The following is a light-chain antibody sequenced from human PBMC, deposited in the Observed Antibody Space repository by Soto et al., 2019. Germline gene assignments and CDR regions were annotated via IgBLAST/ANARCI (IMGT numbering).Light chain of an antibody. CDR3: QQYTSLSPFT. Sequence: EIVMTQSPATLSVSPWERATLSCRASQSLSSSQLAWYQQKPGQAPRLLIHDASSRATGISDRFTGSGSGTDFTHTISSLQPDDFATYYCQQYTSLSPFTFGPGTKVDI. CDR2: DAS. V-gene: IGKV3D-20*02. J-gene: IGKJ3*01. CDR1: QSLSSSQ.